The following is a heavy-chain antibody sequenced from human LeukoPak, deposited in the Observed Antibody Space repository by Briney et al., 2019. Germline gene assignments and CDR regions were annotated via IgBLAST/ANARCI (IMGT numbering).Heavy chain of an antibody. CDR1: GGTFSSYA. CDR3: ARGRYSSSWYTYYYYYMDV. CDR2: IIPIFGTA. D-gene: IGHD6-13*01. V-gene: IGHV1-69*06. Sequence: SVKVSCKASGGTFSSYAISWVRQAPGQGLEWMGGIIPIFGTANYAQKFQGRVTITADKSTSTAYMELSSLRSEDTAVYYCARGRYSSSWYTYYYYYMDVWGKGTTVTVSS. J-gene: IGHJ6*03.